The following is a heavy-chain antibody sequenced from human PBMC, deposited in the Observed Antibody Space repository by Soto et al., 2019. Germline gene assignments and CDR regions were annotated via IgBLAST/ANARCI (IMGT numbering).Heavy chain of an antibody. V-gene: IGHV3-23*01. CDR2: ISGSGDNT. J-gene: IGHJ4*02. D-gene: IGHD4-4*01. CDR3: AKPWTTVSAGLFDY. Sequence: GGSLRLSCAASGFTFSSYAMSWVRQAPGKGLEWVSDISGSGDNTYYADSVKGRFTISRDNSKNTLYLQMNSLRAEDTAVYYCAKPWTTVSAGLFDYWGQGTLVTVSS. CDR1: GFTFSSYA.